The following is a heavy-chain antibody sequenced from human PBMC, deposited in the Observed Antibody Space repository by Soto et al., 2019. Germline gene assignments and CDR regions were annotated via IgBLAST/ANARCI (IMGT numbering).Heavy chain of an antibody. D-gene: IGHD4-17*01. J-gene: IGHJ4*02. CDR3: ASSYDYGDYAFQY. CDR1: GGSISSSNW. Sequence: SETLSLTCAVSGGSISSSNWWSWVRQPPGKGLEWIGEIYHSGSTNYNPSLKSRVTISVDKSKNQFSLKLSSVTAADTAVYYCASSYDYGDYAFQYWGQGTLVTVSS. CDR2: IYHSGST. V-gene: IGHV4-4*02.